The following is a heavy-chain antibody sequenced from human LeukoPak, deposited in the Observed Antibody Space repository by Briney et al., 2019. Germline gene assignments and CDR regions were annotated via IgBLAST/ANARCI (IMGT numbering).Heavy chain of an antibody. J-gene: IGHJ4*02. CDR3: ARYVWGSYPTFEDY. Sequence: SETLSLTCTVSGGSISSYYWSWIRQPPGKGLEWLGYIYYSGSTNYNPSLKSRVTISADTSKNQFSLKLSSVTAADTAVYYCARYVWGSYPTFEDYWGQGTLVTVSS. D-gene: IGHD3-16*02. CDR2: IYYSGST. V-gene: IGHV4-59*01. CDR1: GGSISSYY.